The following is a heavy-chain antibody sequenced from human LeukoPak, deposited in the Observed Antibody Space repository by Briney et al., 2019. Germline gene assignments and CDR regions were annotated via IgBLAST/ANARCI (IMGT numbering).Heavy chain of an antibody. CDR3: AKRSAVGGYFDY. CDR1: GFMFNGYG. J-gene: IGHJ4*02. CDR2: MRYDGSNE. Sequence: GGSLRLSCVASGFMFNGYGMNWVRQAPGKGLEWVAGMRYDGSNEYYADSVKGRFTISRDNSKNTVYLQMNSLRAEDTAVYYCAKRSAVGGYFDYWGQGTLVTVTS. D-gene: IGHD3-3*01. V-gene: IGHV3-33*06.